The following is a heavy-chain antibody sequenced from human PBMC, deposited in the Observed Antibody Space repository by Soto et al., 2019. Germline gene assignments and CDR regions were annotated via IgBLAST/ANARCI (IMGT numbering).Heavy chain of an antibody. CDR1: GFTFSSYW. V-gene: IGHV3-74*01. CDR2: INPDGSAT. J-gene: IGHJ6*02. Sequence: GGSLRLSCAASGFTFSSYWMHWVRQAPGKGLVWVSHINPDGSATNYADSVKGRFTISRDNAKNTLYLQMNSLRAEDTAVYYCAKGALTPPYYYYGMDVWGQGTTVTVSS. CDR3: AKGALTPPYYYYGMDV.